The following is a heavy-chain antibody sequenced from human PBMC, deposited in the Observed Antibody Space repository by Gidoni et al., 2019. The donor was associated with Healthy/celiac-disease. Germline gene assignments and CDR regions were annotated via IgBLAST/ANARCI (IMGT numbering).Heavy chain of an antibody. CDR2: INHSGST. D-gene: IGHD3-3*01. CDR3: ARGLLEWFHDYYYYGMDV. Sequence: QVQLQQWGAGLLKPSETLSLTCAVHGGSFSGYYWSWIRQPPGKGLEWIGEINHSGSTNYNPSLKSRVTISVDTSKNQFSLKLSSVTAADTAVYYCARGLLEWFHDYYYYGMDVWGQGTTVTVSS. V-gene: IGHV4-34*01. CDR1: GGSFSGYY. J-gene: IGHJ6*02.